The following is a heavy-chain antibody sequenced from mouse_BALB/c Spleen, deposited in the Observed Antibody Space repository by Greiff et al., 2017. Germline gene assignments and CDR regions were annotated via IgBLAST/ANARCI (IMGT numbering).Heavy chain of an antibody. CDR1: GFAFSSYD. Sequence: EVQGVESGGGLVKPGGSLKLSCAASGFAFSSYDMSWVRQTPEKRLEWVAYISSGGGSTYYPDTVKGRFTISRDNAKNTLYLQMSSLKSEDTAMYYCARHLYGNYWGQGTLVTVSA. V-gene: IGHV5-12-1*01. J-gene: IGHJ3*01. D-gene: IGHD2-1*01. CDR2: ISSGGGST. CDR3: ARHLYGNY.